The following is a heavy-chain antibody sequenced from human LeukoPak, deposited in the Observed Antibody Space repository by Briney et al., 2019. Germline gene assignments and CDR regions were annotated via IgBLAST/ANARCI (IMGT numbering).Heavy chain of an antibody. Sequence: GGSLRLSCAASGFTFGNAWMNWVRQAPGKGPEWVGRIKSKTDGGTTDYAAPVKGRFTISRDDSKNTLYLQMNSLKTEDTAVYYCTTRSLAVAGTDYWGQGTLVTVSS. J-gene: IGHJ4*02. CDR2: IKSKTDGGTT. V-gene: IGHV3-15*07. CDR1: GFTFGNAW. CDR3: TTRSLAVAGTDY. D-gene: IGHD6-19*01.